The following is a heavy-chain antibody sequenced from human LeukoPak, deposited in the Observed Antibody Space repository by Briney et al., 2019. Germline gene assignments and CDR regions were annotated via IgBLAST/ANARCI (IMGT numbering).Heavy chain of an antibody. Sequence: GGSLRLSCAASGFDLSTYEMNWVRQAPGKGREWIADITISGHTKNYADSVKGRFTISRDNARTSLYLQMNSLRVEDTGVYYCARGDPHADLWGQGTLVTVSS. V-gene: IGHV3-48*03. J-gene: IGHJ5*02. CDR1: GFDLSTYE. CDR2: ITISGHTK. CDR3: ARGDPHADL.